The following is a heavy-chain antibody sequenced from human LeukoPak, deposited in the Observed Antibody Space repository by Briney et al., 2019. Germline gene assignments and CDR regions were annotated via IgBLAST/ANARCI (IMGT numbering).Heavy chain of an antibody. CDR3: AKWDLSPQDGSFDY. CDR2: ISGSGGST. D-gene: IGHD1-26*01. CDR1: GFTFSSYA. V-gene: IGHV3-23*01. J-gene: IGHJ4*02. Sequence: GGSLRLSCAASGFTFSSYAMSWVRQAPGKGLEWVSAISGSGGSTYYADSVKGRFTIPRDNSKNTLYLQMNSLRAEDTAVYYCAKWDLSPQDGSFDYWGQGTLVTVSS.